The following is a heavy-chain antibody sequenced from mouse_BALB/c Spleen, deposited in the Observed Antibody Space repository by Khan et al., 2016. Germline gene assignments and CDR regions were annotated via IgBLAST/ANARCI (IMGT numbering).Heavy chain of an antibody. V-gene: IGHV3-2*02. D-gene: IGHD3-3*01. J-gene: IGHJ3*01. CDR2: ISYSGST. CDR3: ARWGLAQAWFAY. CDR1: GYSITSDYA. Sequence: EVQLVESGPGLVKPSQSLSLTCTVTGYSITSDYAWNWIRQFPGNKLEWMGYISYSGSTSYNPSLKSRISITRDTSKNQFFLQLNSVTTEDTATSYCARWGLAQAWFAYWGQGTLVTVSA.